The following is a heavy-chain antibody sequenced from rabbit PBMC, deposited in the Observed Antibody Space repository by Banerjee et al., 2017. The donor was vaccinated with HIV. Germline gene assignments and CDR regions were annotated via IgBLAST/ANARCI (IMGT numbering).Heavy chain of an antibody. D-gene: IGHD6-1*01. J-gene: IGHJ3*01. V-gene: IGHV1S40*01. Sequence: PGKGLEWVACINVGSSGNSYYASWAKGRFTVSKTSSTTVTLQMTSLTAADTATYFCARGWVGYGGYGYAPLDLWGPGTLVTVS. CDR3: ARGWVGYGGYGYAPLDL. CDR2: INVGSSGNS.